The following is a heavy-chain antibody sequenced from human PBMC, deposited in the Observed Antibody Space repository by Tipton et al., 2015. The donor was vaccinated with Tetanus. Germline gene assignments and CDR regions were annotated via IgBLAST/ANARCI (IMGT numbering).Heavy chain of an antibody. J-gene: IGHJ4*02. Sequence: QSGAEVKKPGSSVKVSCKASGGIFNNYSFSWVRQAPGQGLEWMGRIIPILGITNYAHKFQGRVTITADKSTSAVYMELSSLTSEDTAVYYCARGLYHWAEQLVSGRALIWDYWGQGTLVTVSS. CDR3: ARGLYHWAEQLVSGRALIWDY. CDR1: GGIFNNYS. D-gene: IGHD6-6*01. CDR2: IIPILGIT. V-gene: IGHV1-69*04.